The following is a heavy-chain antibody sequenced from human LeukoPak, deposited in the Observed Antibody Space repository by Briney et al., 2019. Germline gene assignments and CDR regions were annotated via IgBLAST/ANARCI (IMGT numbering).Heavy chain of an antibody. J-gene: IGHJ4*02. CDR2: ISGSGGDT. CDR1: GFTFSSYA. V-gene: IGHV3-23*01. D-gene: IGHD1-26*01. Sequence: GRSLRLSCAASGFTFSSYAMHWVRQAPGKGLEWVSAISGSGGDTYYADSVKGRFTISRDNAKNTVYLQMNSLRAEDTAVYYCARGASGSYYVDYWGRGTLVTVSS. CDR3: ARGASGSYYVDY.